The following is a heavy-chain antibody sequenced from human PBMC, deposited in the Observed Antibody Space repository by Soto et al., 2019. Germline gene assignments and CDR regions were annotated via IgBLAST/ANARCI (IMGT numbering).Heavy chain of an antibody. D-gene: IGHD3-3*01. V-gene: IGHV4-34*01. CDR1: GGSFSGYY. J-gene: IGHJ5*02. CDR2: INRSGST. Sequence: SETLSLSCAVYGGSFSGYYWSWIRKPPGKGLEWIGEINRSGSTNYNPSLKSRVTISVDTSKNQFSLKLSSVTAADTAVYYCASGYYDFWSGYSNWFDPWGQGTLVTVSS. CDR3: ASGYYDFWSGYSNWFDP.